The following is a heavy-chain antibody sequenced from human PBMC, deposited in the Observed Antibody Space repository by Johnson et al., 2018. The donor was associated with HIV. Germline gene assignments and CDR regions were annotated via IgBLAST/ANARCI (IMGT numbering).Heavy chain of an antibody. V-gene: IGHV3-20*04. CDR2: ISGSGGST. D-gene: IGHD2-15*01. CDR3: ARVLCSGGSCYSDAFDI. J-gene: IGHJ3*02. Sequence: VQLVESGGGVVRPGGSLRLSCAASGFTFDDYGMSWVRQAPGKGLEWVSAISGSGGSTGYADSVKGRFTISRDNAKNSLYLQMNSLRAEDTALYYCARVLCSGGSCYSDAFDIWGQGTMVTVSS. CDR1: GFTFDDYG.